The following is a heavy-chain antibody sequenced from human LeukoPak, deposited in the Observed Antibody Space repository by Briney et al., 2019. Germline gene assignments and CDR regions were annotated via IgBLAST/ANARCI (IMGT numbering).Heavy chain of an antibody. D-gene: IGHD1-1*01. Sequence: PGGSLRLSCAASGFTFSSYSMNWVRQAPGKGLEWVSSISSSSSYIYYADSVKGRFTISRDNAKNSLYLQMNSLRAEGTAVYYCARTAPPWNYFDYWGQGTLVTVSS. V-gene: IGHV3-21*01. J-gene: IGHJ4*02. CDR2: ISSSSSYI. CDR1: GFTFSSYS. CDR3: ARTAPPWNYFDY.